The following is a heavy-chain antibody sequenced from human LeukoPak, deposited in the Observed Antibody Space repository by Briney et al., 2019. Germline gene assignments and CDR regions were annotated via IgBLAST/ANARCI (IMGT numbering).Heavy chain of an antibody. CDR3: VRGWGSNVYASAFDV. J-gene: IGHJ3*01. V-gene: IGHV3-33*01. CDR2: IWHDGSHK. Sequence: GGTLRLSYAASGFTFSTYGMHWVRQAPGKGLEWVTVIWHDGSHKDYADSVKGRFTISRDNSKNTLYLQMDDLRAEDTAVYFCVRGWGSNVYASAFDVWGQGTMVTVSS. CDR1: GFTFSTYG. D-gene: IGHD3-16*01.